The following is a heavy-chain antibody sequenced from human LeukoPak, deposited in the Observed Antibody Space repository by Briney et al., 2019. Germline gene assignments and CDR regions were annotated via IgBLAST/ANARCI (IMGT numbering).Heavy chain of an antibody. D-gene: IGHD2/OR15-2a*01. Sequence: GASVKVSCKASGYTFTSYGISWVRQAPGQGLEWMGWISTYNGETKYARNLQGRVTMTTDASTSTAYMVLRSLQSDDTAVYYCARVSRSGNEYYWGQGTLVTVSS. V-gene: IGHV1-18*01. CDR1: GYTFTSYG. J-gene: IGHJ4*02. CDR2: ISTYNGET. CDR3: ARVSRSGNEYY.